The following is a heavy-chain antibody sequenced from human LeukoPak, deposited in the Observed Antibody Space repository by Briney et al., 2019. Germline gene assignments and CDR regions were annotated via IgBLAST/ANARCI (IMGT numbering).Heavy chain of an antibody. V-gene: IGHV4-39*01. CDR1: GGSISSSSYY. CDR2: IYYSAST. J-gene: IGHJ4*02. Sequence: SETLSLTCTVSGGSISSSSYYWGWIRQPPGKGLEWIGSIYYSASTYYNPSLKSRVTISVDTSKNQFSLKLSSVTAADTAVYYCARRLRGDYFDYWGQGTLVTVSS. CDR3: ARRLRGDYFDY. D-gene: IGHD3-10*01.